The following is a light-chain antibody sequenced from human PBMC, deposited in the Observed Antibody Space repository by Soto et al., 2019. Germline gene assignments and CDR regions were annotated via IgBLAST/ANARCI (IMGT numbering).Light chain of an antibody. CDR1: QVITND. CDR2: AAS. V-gene: IGKV1-17*01. Sequence: DIQMTQSPSSLSASVGDRLTITCRASQVITNDLGWYQQKPGKAPKRLIYAASTLQSGVPSRFSGSGSGTEFTLTISSLQPEDVATYYCLQLNTYPWTCGQGTKVDIK. CDR3: LQLNTYPWT. J-gene: IGKJ1*01.